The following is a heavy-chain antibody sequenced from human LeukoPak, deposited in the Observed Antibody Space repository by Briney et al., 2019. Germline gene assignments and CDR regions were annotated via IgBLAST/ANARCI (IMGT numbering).Heavy chain of an antibody. Sequence: PGGSLRLSCTASGFTFGDYAMSWVRQAPGKGLEWVGFIRSKAYGGTTEYAASVKGRFTISRDDSKSIAYLQMNSLKTEDTAVYYCTRELRWYFDYWGQGNLVTVSS. D-gene: IGHD4-23*01. J-gene: IGHJ4*02. CDR1: GFTFGDYA. V-gene: IGHV3-49*04. CDR3: TRELRWYFDY. CDR2: IRSKAYGGTT.